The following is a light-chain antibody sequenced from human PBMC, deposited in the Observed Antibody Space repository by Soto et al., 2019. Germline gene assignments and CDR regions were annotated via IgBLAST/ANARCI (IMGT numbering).Light chain of an antibody. CDR2: GAS. Sequence: EIVMTQSPATLSVSPGERDTLSCRASQSVSSNVAWYQQKPGQAPRLLIYGASTRATGIPARFSGSGSGTEFTLTISSRQSEDFAVYYCQQYNNWPPLTFGGGTKVEIK. CDR1: QSVSSN. CDR3: QQYNNWPPLT. V-gene: IGKV3-15*01. J-gene: IGKJ4*01.